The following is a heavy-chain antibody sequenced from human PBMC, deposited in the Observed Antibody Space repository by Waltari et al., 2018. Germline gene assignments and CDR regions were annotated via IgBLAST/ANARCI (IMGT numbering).Heavy chain of an antibody. Sequence: QVQLQESGPGLVKPSETLSRTCTVSGGSISSYYWSWIRQPPGKGLEWIGYIYYSGSPSYHPSPTSRVTISVDPSKTQFSLKLSSVTAAHTAVYYCARVNGVAAAGTSFAFELWGQGTMVTVSS. CDR2: IYYSGSP. D-gene: IGHD6-13*01. V-gene: IGHV4-59*01. CDR3: ARVNGVAAAGTSFAFEL. J-gene: IGHJ3*01. CDR1: GGSISSYY.